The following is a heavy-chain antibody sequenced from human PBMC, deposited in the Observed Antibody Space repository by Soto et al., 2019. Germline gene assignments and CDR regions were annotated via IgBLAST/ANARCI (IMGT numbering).Heavy chain of an antibody. D-gene: IGHD3-9*01. J-gene: IGHJ5*02. Sequence: PGGSLRLSCAASGFTFSSYAMSWVRQAPGKGLEWVSAISGSGGSTYHADSVKGRFTISRDNSKNTLYLQMNTLRAEDTAVYYCAKGSYYDILTGYLMGTWFDPWGQGTLVTVSS. V-gene: IGHV3-23*01. CDR3: AKGSYYDILTGYLMGTWFDP. CDR1: GFTFSSYA. CDR2: ISGSGGST.